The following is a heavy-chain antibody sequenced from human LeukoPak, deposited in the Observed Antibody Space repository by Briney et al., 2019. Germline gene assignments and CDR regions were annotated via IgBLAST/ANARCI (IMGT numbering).Heavy chain of an antibody. CDR2: IGTAGDT. CDR1: GFTFSSYD. V-gene: IGHV3-13*01. Sequence: GGSLRLSCAASGFTFSSYDMHWVRQATGKGLEWVSAIGTAGDTYYPGSVKGRFTISRENAKNSLYLQMNSLRAGDTAVYYCARGISSGWYRGYYYYYYGMDVWGQGNPGHRLL. D-gene: IGHD6-19*01. CDR3: ARGISSGWYRGYYYYYYGMDV. J-gene: IGHJ6*02.